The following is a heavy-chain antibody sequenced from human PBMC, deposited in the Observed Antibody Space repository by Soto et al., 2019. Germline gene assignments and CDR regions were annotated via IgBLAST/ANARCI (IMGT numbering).Heavy chain of an antibody. V-gene: IGHV4-34*01. CDR3: ATSVAAAGYYYGMDV. CDR1: GGSFSGYY. Sequence: SETLSLTCAVYGGSFSGYYCSWIRQPPGKGLEWIGEINHSGSTNYNPSLKSRVTISVDTSKNQFSLKLSSVTAADTAVYYCATSVAAAGYYYGMDVWGQGTTVTVSS. D-gene: IGHD6-13*01. CDR2: INHSGST. J-gene: IGHJ6*02.